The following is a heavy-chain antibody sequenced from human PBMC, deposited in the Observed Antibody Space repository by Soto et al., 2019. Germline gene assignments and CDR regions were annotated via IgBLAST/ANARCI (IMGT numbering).Heavy chain of an antibody. V-gene: IGHV3-23*04. D-gene: IGHD3-9*01. Sequence: EVQLVASGGGLVQRGGSLRLSCTASGFTFGNYGMTWVRQAPGKGLEWVAALNGRGDTTDYADSVKGRLTISRDNSENTLYLHMTSVRAEDTALYYCAKVWDPPPDYYYYMDVWGKGTTVTVSS. CDR2: LNGRGDTT. J-gene: IGHJ6*03. CDR1: GFTFGNYG. CDR3: AKVWDPPPDYYYYMDV.